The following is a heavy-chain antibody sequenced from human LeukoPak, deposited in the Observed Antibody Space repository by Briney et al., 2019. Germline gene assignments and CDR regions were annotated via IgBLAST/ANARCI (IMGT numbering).Heavy chain of an antibody. V-gene: IGHV3-23*01. CDR2: ISSIGGST. Sequence: GGSLRLSCAASQFTFSSYAMSWVRQAPGKGLEWVSGISSIGGSTVYADSVQGRFTISRDNSKNALYLQMNSLRAEDTAVYYCARDSTVLMSWGQGTLVTVSS. CDR1: QFTFSSYA. CDR3: ARDSTVLMS. D-gene: IGHD2-8*01. J-gene: IGHJ4*02.